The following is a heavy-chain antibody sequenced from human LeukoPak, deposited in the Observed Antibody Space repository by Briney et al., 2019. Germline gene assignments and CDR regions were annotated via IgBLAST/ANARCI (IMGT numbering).Heavy chain of an antibody. V-gene: IGHV3-23*01. CDR1: GFTFSNFW. D-gene: IGHD6-19*01. CDR2: ISGSGGST. J-gene: IGHJ5*02. CDR3: AKDRWAGKPNWFDP. Sequence: GESLRLSCTASGFTFSNFWMGWVRQAPGKGLEWVSAISGSGGSTYYADSVKGRFTISRDNSKNTLYLQMNSLRAEDTAVYYCAKDRWAGKPNWFDPWGQGTLVTVSS.